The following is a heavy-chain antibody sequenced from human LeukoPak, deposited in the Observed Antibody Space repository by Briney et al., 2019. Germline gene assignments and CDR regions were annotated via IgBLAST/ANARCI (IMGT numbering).Heavy chain of an antibody. CDR2: IIPIFGTA. V-gene: IGHV1-69*13. D-gene: IGHD4-17*01. Sequence: ASVKVSCKASGYTFTSYYMHWVRQAPGQGLEWMGGIIPIFGTANYAQKFQGRVTITADESTSTAYMELSSLRSEDTAVYYCARGRDDYGNAFDIWGQGTMVTVSS. J-gene: IGHJ3*02. CDR3: ARGRDDYGNAFDI. CDR1: GYTFTSYY.